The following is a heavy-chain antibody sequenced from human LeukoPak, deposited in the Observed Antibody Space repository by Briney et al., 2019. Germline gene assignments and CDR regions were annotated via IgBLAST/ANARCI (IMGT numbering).Heavy chain of an antibody. CDR1: GGSISSYY. Sequence: PSETLSLTCTVSGGSISSYYWSWIRQPPGKGLEWIGYIYYSGTTNYNPSLKSRVTISVDTSKNQFSLKLSSVTAADTAVYFCARDRRLRDFAYWGQGTLVTVSS. CDR3: ARDRRLRDFAY. V-gene: IGHV4-59*01. J-gene: IGHJ4*02. CDR2: IYYSGTT. D-gene: IGHD4-17*01.